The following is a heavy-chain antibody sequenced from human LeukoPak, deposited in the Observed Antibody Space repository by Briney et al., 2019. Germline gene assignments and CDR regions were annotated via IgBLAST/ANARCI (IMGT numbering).Heavy chain of an antibody. Sequence: SVKVSCKASGGTFSSYAISWVRQAPGQGLEWMGGIIPIFGTANYAQKFQGRVTITADKSTSTAYMELSSLRSEDTAVYYCARADFGVVIGTLDHWGQGTLVTVSS. CDR1: GGTFSSYA. J-gene: IGHJ4*02. D-gene: IGHD3-3*01. V-gene: IGHV1-69*06. CDR2: IIPIFGTA. CDR3: ARADFGVVIGTLDH.